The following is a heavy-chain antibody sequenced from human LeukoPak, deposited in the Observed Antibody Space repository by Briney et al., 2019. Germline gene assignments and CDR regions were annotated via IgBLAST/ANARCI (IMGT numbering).Heavy chain of an antibody. J-gene: IGHJ4*02. CDR3: ATSMVWGICFY. Sequence: PSQTLSLTCTVSGGSISSGDYYWSWIRQPPGKGLEWIGYIYYSGSTYYNPSLKSRVTISVDTPKNQFSLKLTSVTAADTAVYYCATSMVWGICFYWGQGTLVTVSS. V-gene: IGHV4-30-4*01. D-gene: IGHD3-10*01. CDR2: IYYSGST. CDR1: GGSISSGDYY.